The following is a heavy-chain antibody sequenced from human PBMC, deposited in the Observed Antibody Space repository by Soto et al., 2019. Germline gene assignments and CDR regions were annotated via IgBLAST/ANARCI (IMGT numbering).Heavy chain of an antibody. J-gene: IGHJ6*03. V-gene: IGHV3-7*01. D-gene: IGHD5-12*01. CDR2: IKQDGSEK. CDR1: GFTFSSYW. Sequence: GGSLRLSCAASGFTFSSYWMSWVRQAPGKGLEWVANIKQDGSEKYYVDSVKGRFTISRDNAKNSLYLQMNSLRAEDTAVYYCARVCGDIVATISFGYYYYYMDVWGKGTTVTVSS. CDR3: ARVCGDIVATISFGYYYYYMDV.